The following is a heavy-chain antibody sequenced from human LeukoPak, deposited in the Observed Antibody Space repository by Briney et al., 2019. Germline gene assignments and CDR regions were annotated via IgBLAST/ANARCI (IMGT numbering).Heavy chain of an antibody. CDR3: ARELPREVTLDY. Sequence: PGGSLRLSCVASEFNFFSYGMQWVRQAPGKGLVWVSRIFTDGSTTSYADSAKGRFTISRDNAKNTLYLQMNSLRAEDTAVYYCARELPREVTLDYWGQGTLVTVSP. J-gene: IGHJ4*01. CDR2: IFTDGSTT. V-gene: IGHV3-74*01. CDR1: EFNFFSYG. D-gene: IGHD2-21*02.